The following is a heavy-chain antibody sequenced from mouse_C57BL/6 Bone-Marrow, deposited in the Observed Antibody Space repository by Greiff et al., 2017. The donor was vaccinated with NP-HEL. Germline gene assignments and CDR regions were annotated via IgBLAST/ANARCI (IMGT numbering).Heavy chain of an antibody. CDR1: GFTFSDYY. V-gene: IGHV5-16*01. CDR3: ARGGYYSSSHFDY. Sequence: EVKLVESEGGLVQPGSSMKLSCTASGFTFSDYYMAWVRQVPEKGLEWVANINYDGSSTYYLDSLKSRFIISRDNAKNILYLQMSSLKSEDTATYYCARGGYYSSSHFDYWGQGTTLTVSS. D-gene: IGHD1-1*01. CDR2: INYDGSST. J-gene: IGHJ2*01.